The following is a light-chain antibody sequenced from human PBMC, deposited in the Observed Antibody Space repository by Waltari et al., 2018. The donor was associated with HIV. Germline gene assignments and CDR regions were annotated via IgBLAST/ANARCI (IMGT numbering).Light chain of an antibody. J-gene: IGLJ3*02. CDR2: ANP. Sequence: QSVLTQPPSVSGAPGQRVTISCTGSSSSIGAGYDVHWYQQLPGTAPKLLIYANPNRPSGVPDRFSVSKSGTSASLAITGLQAEDEADYYCQSYDSSLSDSRVFGGGTKLTVL. CDR1: SSSIGAGYD. V-gene: IGLV1-40*01. CDR3: QSYDSSLSDSRV.